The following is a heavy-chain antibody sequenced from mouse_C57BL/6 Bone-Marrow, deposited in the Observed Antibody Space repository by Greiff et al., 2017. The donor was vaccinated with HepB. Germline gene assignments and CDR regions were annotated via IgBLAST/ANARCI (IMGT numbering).Heavy chain of an antibody. Sequence: VKLLESGAELARPGASVKLSCKASGYTFTSYGISWVKQRTGQGLEWIGEIYPRSGNTYYNEKFKGKATLTADKSSSTAYMVLRSLTSEDSAVYFGARSRAYGSSPYYFDYWGQGTTLTVAS. D-gene: IGHD1-1*01. CDR2: IYPRSGNT. V-gene: IGHV1-81*01. CDR3: ARSRAYGSSPYYFDY. CDR1: GYTFTSYG. J-gene: IGHJ2*01.